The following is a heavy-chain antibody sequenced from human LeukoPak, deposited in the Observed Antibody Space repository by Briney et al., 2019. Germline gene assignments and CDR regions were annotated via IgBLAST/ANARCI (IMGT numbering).Heavy chain of an antibody. Sequence: GSLRLSCAASGFVFSDYAMAWVRQAPAEGLIWVSAINGGGDTTYYADSVKGRFTISRDSSRNTLYLQMNSLRDDDTAVYYCAKYSYASGTHSLDHWGQGTLVTVSP. CDR1: GFVFSDYA. J-gene: IGHJ4*02. D-gene: IGHD3-10*01. CDR2: INGGGDTT. CDR3: AKYSYASGTHSLDH. V-gene: IGHV3-23*01.